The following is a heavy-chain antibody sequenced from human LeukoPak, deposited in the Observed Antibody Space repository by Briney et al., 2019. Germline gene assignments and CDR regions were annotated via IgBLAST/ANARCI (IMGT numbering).Heavy chain of an antibody. Sequence: GASVKVSCKASGYTFTSYYMRWVRQAPGQGLEWMGIINPSGGSTSYAQKFQGRVTMTRDTSTSTVYMELSSLRSEDTAVYYCARPGYYYGSGSSTFDYWGQGTLVTVSS. V-gene: IGHV1-46*01. CDR2: INPSGGST. CDR3: ARPGYYYGSGSSTFDY. D-gene: IGHD3-10*01. J-gene: IGHJ4*02. CDR1: GYTFTSYY.